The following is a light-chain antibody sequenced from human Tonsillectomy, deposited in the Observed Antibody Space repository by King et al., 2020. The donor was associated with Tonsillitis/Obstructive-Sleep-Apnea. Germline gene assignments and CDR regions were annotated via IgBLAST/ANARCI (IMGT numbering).Light chain of an antibody. Sequence: PSGVPDRFSGSKSGHTASLTISGLQAEDEADYYCSSYTMGGPRVVFGGGTE. V-gene: IGLV2-18*02. J-gene: IGLJ2*01. CDR3: SSYTMGGPRVV.